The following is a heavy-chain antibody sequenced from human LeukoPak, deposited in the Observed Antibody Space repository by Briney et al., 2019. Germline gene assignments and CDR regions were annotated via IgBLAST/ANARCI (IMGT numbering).Heavy chain of an antibody. CDR1: GFTFRTYA. D-gene: IGHD1-26*01. CDR3: ARVPGATTGPYYFDY. CDR2: ISYDGSNK. J-gene: IGHJ4*02. Sequence: GGSLRLSCAASGFTFRTYAMHWVRQAPGKGPEWVAVISYDGSNKYYADSVEGRFTISRDNSKKTLYLQMNSLRAEDTAVFYCARVPGATTGPYYFDYWGQGTLVTVSS. V-gene: IGHV3-30-3*01.